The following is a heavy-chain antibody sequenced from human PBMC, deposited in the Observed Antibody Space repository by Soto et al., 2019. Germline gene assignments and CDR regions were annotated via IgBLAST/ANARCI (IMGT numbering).Heavy chain of an antibody. CDR1: GFTFSSYA. CDR3: AKNRLQYYYASSGYDD. D-gene: IGHD3-22*01. V-gene: IGHV3-23*01. J-gene: IGHJ4*02. CDR2: ISGSGGST. Sequence: GGSLRLSCAASGFTFSSYAMSWVRQAPGKGLEWVSAISGSGGSTYYADSVKGRFTISRDNSKNTLYLQMNSLRAEDTAVYYCAKNRLQYYYASSGYDDWGQGPLVTVSS.